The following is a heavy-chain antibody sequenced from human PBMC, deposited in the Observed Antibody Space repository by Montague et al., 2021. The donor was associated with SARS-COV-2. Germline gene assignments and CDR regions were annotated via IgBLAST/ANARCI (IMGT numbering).Heavy chain of an antibody. D-gene: IGHD3-10*01. Sequence: SETLSLTCSLSGVSITSTSYYWGWIRQPPGKGLEWIGSISFSESTYYNPSLKSRVIMSVDTSKTQFSLKLTSVTAEDTAVYYCAGEVSRWSSGAGCGLPQTDWFDPWGQGTLVTVSS. CDR2: ISFSEST. J-gene: IGHJ5*02. CDR3: AGEVSRWSSGAGCGLPQTDWFDP. V-gene: IGHV4-39*01. CDR1: GVSITSTSYY.